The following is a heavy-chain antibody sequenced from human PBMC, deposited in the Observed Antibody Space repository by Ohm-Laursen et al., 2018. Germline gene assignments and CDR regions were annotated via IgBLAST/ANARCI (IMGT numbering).Heavy chain of an antibody. CDR3: ARNFNWENPYNFAY. J-gene: IGHJ4*02. Sequence: PSDTLSLTCTVSGASMIDYYWNWIRQPPRKGLEWIGYIYYSGSTKYNPSLESRVTISQDTSRNQFSLRLTSLTAADTAVYYCARNFNWENPYNFAYWGQGILVTVSS. D-gene: IGHD3-9*01. CDR2: IYYSGST. CDR1: GASMIDYY. V-gene: IGHV4-59*07.